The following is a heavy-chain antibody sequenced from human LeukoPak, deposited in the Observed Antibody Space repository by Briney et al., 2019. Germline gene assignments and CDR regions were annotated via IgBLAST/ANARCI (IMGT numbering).Heavy chain of an antibody. CDR2: ITGNGGSV. D-gene: IGHD3-22*01. CDR3: ARDHVGSGYYYFDS. Sequence: GGSLRLSCAASGFTFADYGMSWVRQAPGKGLEWVSGITGNGGSVGYAGAMKGRFTVSRDNAKKSLYLQMNSLRDEDTALYYCARDHVGSGYYYFDSWGQGTLVTVSS. V-gene: IGHV3-20*04. J-gene: IGHJ4*02. CDR1: GFTFADYG.